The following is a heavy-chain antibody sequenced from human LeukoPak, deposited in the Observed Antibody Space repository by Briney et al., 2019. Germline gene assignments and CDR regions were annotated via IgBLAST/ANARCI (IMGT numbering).Heavy chain of an antibody. Sequence: SETLSLTCTVSGGSISSYYWGWIRQPPGKGLEWIGSIYYSGSTYYNPSLKSRVTISVDTSKNQFSLKLSSVTAADTAVYYCARGGYYLGYFDYWGQGTLVTVSS. J-gene: IGHJ4*02. D-gene: IGHD3-22*01. CDR1: GGSISSYY. CDR3: ARGGYYLGYFDY. V-gene: IGHV4-39*07. CDR2: IYYSGST.